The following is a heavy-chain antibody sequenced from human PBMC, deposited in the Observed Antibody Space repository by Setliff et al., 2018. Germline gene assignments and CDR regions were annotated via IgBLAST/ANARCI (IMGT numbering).Heavy chain of an antibody. CDR2: MNIDNGKT. CDR1: GYSFTLYA. J-gene: IGHJ4*02. Sequence: KVSCKASGYSFTLYAMHWMRQAPGQRLEWMGWMNIDNGKTEYSQEFQDRITFTRDTFAETAYMELRSLTSDDMAVYYCARGYCDGIGCPAPLYYFDSWGQGTLVTVS. V-gene: IGHV1-3*03. CDR3: ARGYCDGIGCPAPLYYFDS. D-gene: IGHD2-21*01.